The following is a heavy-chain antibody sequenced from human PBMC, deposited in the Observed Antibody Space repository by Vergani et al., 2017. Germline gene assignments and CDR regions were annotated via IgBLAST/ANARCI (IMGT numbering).Heavy chain of an antibody. CDR2: IHASGTK. Sequence: QLQLQEAGPGLVKPSQTLSLTCTVSGASITSGSFYWSWIRQPAGKGLEWIGRIHASGTKNYNPSLRSRVTLSVDTSKNQFSLKLSSVTAADTAVYYCARSAGSYYDSSGYYTHDAFDIWGQGTMVTVSS. J-gene: IGHJ3*02. V-gene: IGHV4-61*02. CDR3: ARSAGSYYDSSGYYTHDAFDI. D-gene: IGHD3-22*01. CDR1: GASITSGSFY.